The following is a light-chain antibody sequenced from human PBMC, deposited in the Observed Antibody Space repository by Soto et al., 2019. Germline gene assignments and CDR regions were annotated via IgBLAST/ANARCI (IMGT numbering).Light chain of an antibody. J-gene: IGKJ1*01. CDR3: MQALQTPLT. Sequence: DIVMTQSPLSLPVTPGEPASISCRSSQSLLHSNGYNYLDWYLQKPGQSPQLLIYLGSNRASGVPDRFSGSGSGTDFTLKISRVAAEDVGVYYCMQALQTPLTFGQGTKVEIK. V-gene: IGKV2-28*01. CDR2: LGS. CDR1: QSLLHSNGYNY.